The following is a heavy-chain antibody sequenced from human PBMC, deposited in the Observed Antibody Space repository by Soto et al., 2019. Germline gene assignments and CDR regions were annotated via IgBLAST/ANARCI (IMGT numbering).Heavy chain of an antibody. CDR2: ISAYNGNT. Sequence: ASVKVSCKASGYTFTSYGISWVRQAPGQGLEWMGWISAYNGNTNYAQKLQGRVTMTTDTSTSTAYMELRSLRSDDTAVYYCARDKRYFDWFPGEYYYYMDVWGKGTTVTVSS. CDR1: GYTFTSYG. J-gene: IGHJ6*03. D-gene: IGHD3-9*01. V-gene: IGHV1-18*01. CDR3: ARDKRYFDWFPGEYYYYMDV.